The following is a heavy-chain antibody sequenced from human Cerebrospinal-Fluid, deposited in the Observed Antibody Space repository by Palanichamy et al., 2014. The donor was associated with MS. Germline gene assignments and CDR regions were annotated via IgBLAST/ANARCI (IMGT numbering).Heavy chain of an antibody. CDR2: ISYSGT. J-gene: IGHJ4*02. D-gene: IGHD3-3*01. CDR3: ARQLGNFWSGYSYAFDY. V-gene: IGHV4-39*01. CDR1: GDSITNSLYY. Sequence: QLQLQESGPGLVKASETLSLTCTVSGDSITNSLYYWGWIRQPPGKGLEWIGTISYSGTYYNPSLKSRITISVDTSKTQFSQKLGSVTAADTAVYYCARQLGNFWSGYSYAFDYWGQGTLVTVSS.